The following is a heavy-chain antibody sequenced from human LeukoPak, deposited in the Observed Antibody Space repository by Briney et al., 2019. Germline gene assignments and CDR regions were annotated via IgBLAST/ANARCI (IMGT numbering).Heavy chain of an antibody. V-gene: IGHV3-30*04. CDR1: GFTFNSFA. J-gene: IGHJ4*02. D-gene: IGHD3-22*01. Sequence: GGSPRLSCAASGFTFNSFAMHWVRQAPGKGLELVSFISYDASTKYYADSVKGRFTISRDNSKNTLYLQMNSLRAEDTAVYYCARGRYYYDSSGCLDYWGQGTLVTVSS. CDR3: ARGRYYYDSSGCLDY. CDR2: ISYDASTK.